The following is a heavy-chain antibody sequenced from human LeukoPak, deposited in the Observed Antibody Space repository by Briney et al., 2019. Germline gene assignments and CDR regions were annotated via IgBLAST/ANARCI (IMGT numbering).Heavy chain of an antibody. V-gene: IGHV3-15*01. Sequence: GGSLRLSCAASGFTSSNAWMSWVRQAPGKGLEWVARIKSKTDVGTTDYAAPVKGRFTISRDDSKNTLYLQMNSLKTEDTAVYYCTTDRDGYNYRYYFDYWGQGTLVTVSS. D-gene: IGHD5-24*01. CDR1: GFTSSNAW. CDR3: TTDRDGYNYRYYFDY. J-gene: IGHJ4*02. CDR2: IKSKTDVGTT.